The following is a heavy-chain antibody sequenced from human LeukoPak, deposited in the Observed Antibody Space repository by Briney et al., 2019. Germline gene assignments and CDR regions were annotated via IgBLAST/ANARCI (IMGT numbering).Heavy chain of an antibody. Sequence: SQTLSLTCTVSGGSISSGSYYWTWIRQPAGKGLEWIGRIYTSGSTNYNPSLRSRVTMSLDTSNNQFSLNLHSVTAADTAVYYCTTQLGLLAGLDSWGQGTRVTVSS. J-gene: IGHJ4*02. CDR1: GGSISSGSYY. D-gene: IGHD6-19*01. V-gene: IGHV4-61*02. CDR2: IYTSGST. CDR3: TTQLGLLAGLDS.